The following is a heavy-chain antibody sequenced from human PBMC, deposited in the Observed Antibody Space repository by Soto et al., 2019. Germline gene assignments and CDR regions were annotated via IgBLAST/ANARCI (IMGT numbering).Heavy chain of an antibody. V-gene: IGHV4-59*08. CDR1: GGSISSDY. Sequence: SETLSLTCTVSGGSISSDYWSWIRQPPGKGLEWIGYIYYSGSTNYNPSLKSRVTISVDTSKNQFSLKLSSVTAADTAVYYCARQEGIAVAALDYWGQGTLVTVAS. J-gene: IGHJ4*02. CDR3: ARQEGIAVAALDY. CDR2: IYYSGST. D-gene: IGHD6-19*01.